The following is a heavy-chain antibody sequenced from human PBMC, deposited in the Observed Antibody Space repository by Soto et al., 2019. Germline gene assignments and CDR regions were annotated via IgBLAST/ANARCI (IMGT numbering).Heavy chain of an antibody. V-gene: IGHV3-15*01. CDR1: GFTFSNAW. J-gene: IGHJ3*02. CDR2: IKSKTDGGTT. D-gene: IGHD3-3*01. Sequence: GGSLRLSCAASGFTFSNAWMSWVRQAPGKGLEWVGRIKSKTDGGTTDYAAPVKGRFTISRDDSKNTLYLQMNSLKTEDTAVYYCTTELRFLEWLGGFDAFDIWGQGTMVTVSS. CDR3: TTELRFLEWLGGFDAFDI.